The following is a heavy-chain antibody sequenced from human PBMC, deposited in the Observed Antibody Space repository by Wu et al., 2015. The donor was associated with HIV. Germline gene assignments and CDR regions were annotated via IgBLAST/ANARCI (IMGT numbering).Heavy chain of an antibody. CDR1: GGTFNTYT. V-gene: IGHV1-69*13. CDR3: ARASVGVTALYYYGMDV. J-gene: IGHJ6*02. D-gene: IGHD1-26*01. CDR2: ILPIYGTT. Sequence: QVPLQQSGAELKRPGSSVKISCKASGGTFNTYTINWVRQGPGRGLEWMGRILPIYGTTDYARKFRDRVRISADESTNTAYMELSSLRSEDTAVYYCARASVGVTALYYYGMDVWGQGTTVTVSS.